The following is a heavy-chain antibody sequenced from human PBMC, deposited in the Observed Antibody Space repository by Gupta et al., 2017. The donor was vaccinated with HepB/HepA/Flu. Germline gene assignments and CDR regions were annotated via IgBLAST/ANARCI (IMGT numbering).Heavy chain of an antibody. CDR1: GLTFRKYG. J-gene: IGHJ4*02. D-gene: IGHD3-3*01. Sequence: QVQLVESGGGVVQPGRSLRLSCVTPGLTFRKYGMPWVRQAPGKGLEWVAVIWYDGSNKYYADSVKGRFTISRDNSKNTLYLQMNSLRAEDTAIYYCACGVASSFSFDHWGQGTLVTVSS. V-gene: IGHV3-33*01. CDR2: IWYDGSNK. CDR3: ACGVASSFSFDH.